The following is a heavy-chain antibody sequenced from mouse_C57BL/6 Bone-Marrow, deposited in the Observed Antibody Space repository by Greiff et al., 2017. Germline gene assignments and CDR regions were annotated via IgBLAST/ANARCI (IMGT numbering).Heavy chain of an antibody. Sequence: VQLQQSGAELARPGASVKLSCKASGYTFTSYGISWVRQRTGQGLEWIGEINPRSGNTYYDEKFKGKATLTADKTSSTAYIELRSLTYEDSAGYFCASTVYYFDYWGQGTTLTVSS. CDR3: ASTVYYFDY. D-gene: IGHD1-1*01. V-gene: IGHV1-81*01. CDR2: INPRSGNT. J-gene: IGHJ2*01. CDR1: GYTFTSYG.